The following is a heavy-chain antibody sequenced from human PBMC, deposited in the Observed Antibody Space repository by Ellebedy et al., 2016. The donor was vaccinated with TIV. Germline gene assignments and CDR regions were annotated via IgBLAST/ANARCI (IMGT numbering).Heavy chain of an antibody. CDR2: INHSGST. V-gene: IGHV4-34*01. Sequence: MPGGSLRLSCAVYGGSFSGYYWSWIRQPPGKGLEWIGEINHSGSTNYNPSLKGRVTISVDKSKNQFSLQLSSVTAEDTAVYYCARGVAARYFGSREKTQRNGLDVWGQGTTVTVSS. CDR1: GGSFSGYY. J-gene: IGHJ6*02. CDR3: ARGVAARYFGSREKTQRNGLDV. D-gene: IGHD3-9*01.